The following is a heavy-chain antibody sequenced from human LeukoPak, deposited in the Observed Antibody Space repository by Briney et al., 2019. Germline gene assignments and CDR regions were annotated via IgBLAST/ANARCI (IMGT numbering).Heavy chain of an antibody. CDR2: ISYDGSNK. J-gene: IGHJ5*02. D-gene: IGHD3-22*01. Sequence: GRSLRLSCAASGFTFSSYAMHWVRQAPGKVLEWVAVISYDGSNKYYADSVKGRFTISRDNSKNTLYLQMNSLRAEDTAVYYCAREYDSSGYYYENWFDPWGQGTLVTVSS. V-gene: IGHV3-30-3*01. CDR1: GFTFSSYA. CDR3: AREYDSSGYYYENWFDP.